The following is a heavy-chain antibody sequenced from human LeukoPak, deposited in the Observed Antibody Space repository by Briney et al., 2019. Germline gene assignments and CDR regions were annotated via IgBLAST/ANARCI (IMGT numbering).Heavy chain of an antibody. V-gene: IGHV3-30-3*01. Sequence: GRSLRLSCAASGFTFSSYAMHWVRQAPGKGLEWVAVISYDGSNKYYADSVKGRFTISRDNSKNTLYLQMNSLRAEDTAVYYCARDRDSSGYSCYFDYWGQGTLVTVSS. CDR2: ISYDGSNK. CDR3: ARDRDSSGYSCYFDY. J-gene: IGHJ4*02. D-gene: IGHD6-19*01. CDR1: GFTFSSYA.